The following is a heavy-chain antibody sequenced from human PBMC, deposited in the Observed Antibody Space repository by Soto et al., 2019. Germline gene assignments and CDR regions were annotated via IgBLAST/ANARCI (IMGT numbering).Heavy chain of an antibody. CDR2: IIPIFGTA. D-gene: IGHD6-6*01. CDR3: ARDCVRKTAARLSYYYGMDV. J-gene: IGHJ6*02. CDR1: GGTFSSYA. V-gene: IGHV1-69*13. Sequence: GPSVKVSCKASGGTFSSYAISWVRQAPGQGLEWMGGIIPIFGTANYAQKFQGRVTITADESTSTAYMELSSLRSEDTAVYYCARDCVRKTAARLSYYYGMDVWGQGTTVTVSS.